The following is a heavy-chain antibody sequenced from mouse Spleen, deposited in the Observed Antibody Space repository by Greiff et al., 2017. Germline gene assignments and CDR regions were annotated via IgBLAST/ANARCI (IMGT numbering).Heavy chain of an antibody. V-gene: IGHV1-26*01. CDR1: GYTFTDYY. D-gene: IGHD1-2*01. CDR3: ARGGVTTANYYAMDY. CDR2: INPNNGGT. Sequence: VQLQQSGPELVKPGASVKISCKASGYTFTDYYMNWVKQSHGKSLEWIGDINPNNGGTSYNQKFKGKATLTVDKSSSTAYMELRSLTSEDSAVYYCARGGVTTANYYAMDYWGQGTSVTVSS. J-gene: IGHJ4*01.